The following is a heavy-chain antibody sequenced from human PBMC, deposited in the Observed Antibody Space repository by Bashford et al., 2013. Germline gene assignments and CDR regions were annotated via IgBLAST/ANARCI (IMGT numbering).Heavy chain of an antibody. CDR3: ARTKNNWFDP. J-gene: IGHJ5*02. Sequence: ASVKVSCKASGYIFSDYDISWVRQAPGQGLEWVGWISGNNGNRKYAQKFQGRATMTMDTSTSTAYMEVRSLRSDDTAIYYCARTKNNWFDPWGQGTLVTVSS. CDR2: ISGNNGNR. V-gene: IGHV1-18*01. CDR1: GYIFSDYD.